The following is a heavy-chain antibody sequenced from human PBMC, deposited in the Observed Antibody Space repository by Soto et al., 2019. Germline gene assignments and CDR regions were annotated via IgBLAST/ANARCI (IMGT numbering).Heavy chain of an antibody. CDR2: IYYSGST. J-gene: IGHJ3*02. Sequence: QLQLQESGPGLVKPSETLSLTCTVSGGSISSSSYYWGWIRQPPGKGLEWIGSIYYSGSTYYNPSLKSRVTISVDTSKNQFSQKLSSVTAADTAVYYCAKTLGYCSSTSCYASGPDAFDIWGQGTMVTVSS. CDR3: AKTLGYCSSTSCYASGPDAFDI. V-gene: IGHV4-39*01. CDR1: GGSISSSSYY. D-gene: IGHD2-2*01.